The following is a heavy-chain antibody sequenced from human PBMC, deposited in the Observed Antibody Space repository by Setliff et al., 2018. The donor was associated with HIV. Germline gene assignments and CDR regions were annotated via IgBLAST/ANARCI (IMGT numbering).Heavy chain of an antibody. J-gene: IGHJ4*02. CDR3: ARGGPPLEWSKYYFDF. Sequence: PGGSLRLSCAASRFTFSSYSMSWVRQAPGKGLEWVSSISSSSTYTYYGDSVKGRFTISRDNAKNSFYLQMNNLRAGDTAVYYCARGGPPLEWSKYYFDFWGQGILVTVSS. V-gene: IGHV3-21*01. D-gene: IGHD3-3*01. CDR2: ISSSSTYT. CDR1: RFTFSSYS.